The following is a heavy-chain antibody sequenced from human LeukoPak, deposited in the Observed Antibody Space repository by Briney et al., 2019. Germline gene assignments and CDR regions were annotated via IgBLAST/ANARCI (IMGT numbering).Heavy chain of an antibody. CDR3: ARGRWGNDYGDEGY. J-gene: IGHJ4*02. CDR2: MNPNSGNT. D-gene: IGHD4-17*01. Sequence: VKVSCKASGYTFTSYDINWVRQATGQGLEWMGWMNPNSGNTGYAQKFQGRVTMTKNTSISTAYMELSSLRSEDTAVYYCARGRWGNDYGDEGYWGQGTLVTVSS. CDR1: GYTFTSYD. V-gene: IGHV1-8*01.